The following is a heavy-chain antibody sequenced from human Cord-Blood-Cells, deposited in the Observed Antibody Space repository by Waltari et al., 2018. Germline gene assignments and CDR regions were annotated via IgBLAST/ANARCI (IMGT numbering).Heavy chain of an antibody. CDR1: GGSISSTSYY. D-gene: IGHD7-27*01. J-gene: IGHJ3*02. V-gene: IGHV4-39*01. CDR2: IYYSGST. Sequence: QLQLQESGPGLVKPSATLSLTCTVSGGSISSTSYYWGWIRQPPGKGLEWIGSIYYSGSTYYNPSLKSRVTISVDTSKNQFSLKLSSVTAADTAVYYCASSTGDDAFDIWGQGTMVTVSS. CDR3: ASSTGDDAFDI.